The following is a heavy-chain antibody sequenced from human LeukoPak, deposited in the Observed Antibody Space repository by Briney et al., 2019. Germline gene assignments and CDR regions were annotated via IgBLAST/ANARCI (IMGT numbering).Heavy chain of an antibody. CDR2: IYYSGST. CDR3: ARQHDLYSPDY. J-gene: IGHJ4*02. Sequence: PSETLSLTCTVSGASISSYYGRCIRQPPGKGLECIGYIYYSGSTYYNPSLKRRVTISVDTYKNQFSLTLSSVTAADTAVYYCARQHDLYSPDYWGQGTLVTVSS. CDR1: GASISSYY. V-gene: IGHV4-59*04. D-gene: IGHD6-13*01.